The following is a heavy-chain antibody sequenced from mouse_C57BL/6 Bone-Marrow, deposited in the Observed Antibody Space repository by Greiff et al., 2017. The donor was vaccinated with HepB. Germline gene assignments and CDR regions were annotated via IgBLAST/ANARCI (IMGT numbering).Heavy chain of an antibody. CDR1: GYSITSGYY. J-gene: IGHJ1*03. CDR2: ISYDGSN. V-gene: IGHV3-6*01. CDR3: AREDGSRYFDV. Sequence: EVQLLESGPGLVKPSQSLSLTCSVTGYSITSGYYWNWIRQFPGNKLEWMGYISYDGSNNYNPSLKNRISITRDTSKNQFFLKLNSVTTEDTATYYCAREDGSRYFDVWGTGTTVTVSS. D-gene: IGHD1-1*01.